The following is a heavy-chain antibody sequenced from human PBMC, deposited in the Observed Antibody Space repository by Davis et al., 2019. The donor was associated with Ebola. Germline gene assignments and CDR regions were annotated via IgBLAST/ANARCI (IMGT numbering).Heavy chain of an antibody. CDR3: ARGVEVPAAILTNYYYMDV. Sequence: SVNVSCKASGGTFSSYAISWVRQAPGQGLEWMGGIIPIFGTANYAQKFQGRVTITADESTSTAYMELSSLRSEDTAVYYCARGVEVPAAILTNYYYMDVWGKGTTVTVSS. CDR2: IIPIFGTA. V-gene: IGHV1-69*13. D-gene: IGHD2-2*02. J-gene: IGHJ6*03. CDR1: GGTFSSYA.